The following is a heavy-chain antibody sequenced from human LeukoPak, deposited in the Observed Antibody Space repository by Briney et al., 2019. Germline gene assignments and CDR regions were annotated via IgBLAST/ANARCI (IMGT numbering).Heavy chain of an antibody. Sequence: GGSLRLSCAASGFTFSSYWMSWVRQAPGKGLEWVANIKQDGSEKYYVDSVKGRFTISRDNAKNPLYLQMNSLRAEDTAVYYCARVVLLWFGELSGAFDIWGQGTMVTVSS. CDR3: ARVVLLWFGELSGAFDI. V-gene: IGHV3-7*01. D-gene: IGHD3-10*01. CDR2: IKQDGSEK. CDR1: GFTFSSYW. J-gene: IGHJ3*02.